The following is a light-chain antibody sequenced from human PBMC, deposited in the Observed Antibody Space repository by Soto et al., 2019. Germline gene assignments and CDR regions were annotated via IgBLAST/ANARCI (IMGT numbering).Light chain of an antibody. V-gene: IGKV3-20*01. CDR3: QQYGSSPLT. CDR1: QFIISSY. J-gene: IGKJ3*01. CDR2: GAS. Sequence: EIVLTQSPGTLSLSPGERATLSCRASQFIISSYLAWFQQKPGQAPRLLIYGASSRATGIPDRFSGSGSGTDFTLTISRLEPEDFAVYYCQQYGSSPLTFGSGTKVDIK.